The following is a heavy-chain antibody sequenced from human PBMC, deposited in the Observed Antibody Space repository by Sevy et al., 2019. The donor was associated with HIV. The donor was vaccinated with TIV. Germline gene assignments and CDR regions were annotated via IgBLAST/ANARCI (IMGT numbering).Heavy chain of an antibody. D-gene: IGHD6-13*01. CDR2: ISHSGST. Sequence: SETLSLTYAVYGGSFSDYYWTWIRQPPGKGLEWIGEISHSGSTNYNPSLKSRVTISVDTSKNQVSLKVGSVTAADTAVYYCARVKFRSSWYGDVWGQGTTVTVSS. CDR3: ARVKFRSSWYGDV. CDR1: GGSFSDYY. J-gene: IGHJ6*02. V-gene: IGHV4-34*01.